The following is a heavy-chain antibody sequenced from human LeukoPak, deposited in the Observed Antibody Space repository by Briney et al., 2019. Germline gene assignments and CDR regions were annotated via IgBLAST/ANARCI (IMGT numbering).Heavy chain of an antibody. J-gene: IGHJ4*02. CDR3: ARAAGAVVVPAAPR. V-gene: IGHV3-11*01. Sequence: PGGSLRLSCAASGFTFSDYYMSWIRQAPGKGLEWVSYISSSGSTIYYADSVKGRFTISRDNAKNSLYLQMNSLRAEDTAVYYCARAAGAVVVPAAPRWGQGTLVTVSS. D-gene: IGHD2-2*01. CDR2: ISSSGSTI. CDR1: GFTFSDYY.